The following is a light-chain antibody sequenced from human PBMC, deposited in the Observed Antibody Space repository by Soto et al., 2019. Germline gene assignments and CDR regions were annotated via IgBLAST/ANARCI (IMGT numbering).Light chain of an antibody. J-gene: IGKJ5*01. CDR1: QGISSV. V-gene: IGKV1-9*01. CDR3: QQLNTNPLT. CDR2: AAS. Sequence: DIQLTQSPSFLSASVGDRVTITCWASQGISSVLAWYQQKPGKAPKVLIYAASTLQSGVPSRFSGSGSGTEFTLTISSLQPEDFATYYCQQLNTNPLTFGQGTRLEIK.